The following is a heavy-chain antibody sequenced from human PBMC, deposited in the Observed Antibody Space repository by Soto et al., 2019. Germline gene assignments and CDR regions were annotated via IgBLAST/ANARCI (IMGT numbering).Heavy chain of an antibody. CDR2: IVSSGSTI. D-gene: IGHD3-22*01. CDR3: ARDLGYYDSSGYFDD. J-gene: IGHJ4*02. CDR1: VFTFSDYD. V-gene: IGHV3-11*01. Sequence: VGSLRLSCAASVFTFSDYDMSWIRHSPGKWLEWISYIVSSGSTIYYADSVKGRFTISRDNAKNSLYLQMNSLRAEDTAVYYCARDLGYYDSSGYFDDWGQGAPVTVSS.